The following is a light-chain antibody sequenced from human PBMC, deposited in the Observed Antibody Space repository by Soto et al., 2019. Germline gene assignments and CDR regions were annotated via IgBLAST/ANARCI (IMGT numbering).Light chain of an antibody. J-gene: IGKJ1*01. CDR1: QNIFSTSKKRNY. Sequence: DIVMTQSPDYLAVSLGERATINCKSSQNIFSTSKKRNYLSWYQQKAGQPPKLLFYWASTRESGVPDRFSGSGSGTDFTLTISSLQAEDVAVYYCQQYYSARTFGQGTKVEIK. V-gene: IGKV4-1*01. CDR2: WAS. CDR3: QQYYSART.